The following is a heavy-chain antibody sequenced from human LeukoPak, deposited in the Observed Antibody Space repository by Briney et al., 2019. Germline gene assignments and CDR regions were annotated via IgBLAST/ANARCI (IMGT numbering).Heavy chain of an antibody. Sequence: GGSLRLSCAASGITFSSHWMTWVRQAAGKGLEWVANIKQDGSETYYADSVKGRFTISRDNAKNSLYLQMNSLRAEDTAVYYCARNLRPGSSYGYYYGMDVWGQGTTVTVSS. CDR2: IKQDGSET. CDR3: ARNLRPGSSYGYYYGMDV. V-gene: IGHV3-7*01. J-gene: IGHJ6*02. D-gene: IGHD3-10*01. CDR1: GITFSSHW.